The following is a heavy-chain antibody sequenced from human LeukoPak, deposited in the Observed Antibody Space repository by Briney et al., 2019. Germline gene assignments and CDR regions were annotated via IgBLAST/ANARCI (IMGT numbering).Heavy chain of an antibody. J-gene: IGHJ4*02. CDR2: IHYSGSA. CDR1: GGSVSSGSYY. CDR3: ARDMGAPDYGSYSVDY. D-gene: IGHD4-23*01. Sequence: SETLSLTCTVSGGSVSSGSYYWSWIRQPPGRGLEWIAYIHYSGSAAYNPSLKSRVTISTDMSTNQFSLKMTSVTAADTAVYFCARDMGAPDYGSYSVDYWGQGTLVTVSS. V-gene: IGHV4-61*01.